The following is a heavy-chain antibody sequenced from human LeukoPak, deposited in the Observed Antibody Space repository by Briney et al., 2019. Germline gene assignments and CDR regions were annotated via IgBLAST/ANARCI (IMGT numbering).Heavy chain of an antibody. CDR1: GFTFSDYY. J-gene: IGHJ6*02. D-gene: IGHD2-2*01. V-gene: IGHV3-11*06. Sequence: GGSLRLSCAASGFTFSDYYMSWIRQAPGKGLEGVSHISSSRSYTNYADSVKGRFTISRDNAKNSLYLQMNSLRAEDTAVYYCARDCSSTSCYVFWEPGYGMDVWGQGTTVTVSS. CDR3: ARDCSSTSCYVFWEPGYGMDV. CDR2: ISSSRSYT.